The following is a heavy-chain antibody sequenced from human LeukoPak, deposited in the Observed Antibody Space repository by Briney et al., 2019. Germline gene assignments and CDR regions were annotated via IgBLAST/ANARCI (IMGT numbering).Heavy chain of an antibody. CDR2: VYYSGST. J-gene: IGHJ2*01. V-gene: IGHV4-59*08. D-gene: IGHD3-10*02. CDR1: GGSISSYY. Sequence: SETLSLTCTVSGGSISSYYWSWIRQPPGKGLEWIGYVYYSGSTNYNPSLKSRVTISVDTSKNQFSLKLSSVTAADTAVYYCARRREPWSSVRVGWYFDLWGRGTLVTVSS. CDR3: ARRREPWSSVRVGWYFDL.